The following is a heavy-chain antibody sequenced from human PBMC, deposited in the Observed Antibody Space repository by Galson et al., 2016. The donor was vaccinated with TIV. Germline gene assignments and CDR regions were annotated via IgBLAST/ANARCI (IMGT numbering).Heavy chain of an antibody. CDR2: MNPNIGNT. CDR3: ARSGDYGDY. D-gene: IGHD4-17*01. J-gene: IGHJ4*02. CDR1: GYTFTSYD. Sequence: SVKVSCKTSGYTFTSYDINWVRQATGQGLEWMGWMNPNIGNTGYAQKFRGRVTMTRNTSVRTAYMELSSLRSEDTAVYYCARSGDYGDYWGQGTLVTVSS. V-gene: IGHV1-8*02.